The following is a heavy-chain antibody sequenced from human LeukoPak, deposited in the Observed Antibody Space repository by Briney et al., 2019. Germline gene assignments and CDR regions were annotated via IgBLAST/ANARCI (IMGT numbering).Heavy chain of an antibody. CDR1: GASISSTTYY. Sequence: PSETLSLTCTVSGASISSTTYYWGWIRQPPRKGLEWIASIYYSGYTNYNPSLKSRVTISVDTSKNQFSLKLRSVTAADTAVYYCARVVVPAAISFKISYYYYMDVWGKGTTVTVSS. CDR3: ARVVVPAAISFKISYYYYMDV. CDR2: IYYSGYT. V-gene: IGHV4-39*07. D-gene: IGHD2-2*01. J-gene: IGHJ6*03.